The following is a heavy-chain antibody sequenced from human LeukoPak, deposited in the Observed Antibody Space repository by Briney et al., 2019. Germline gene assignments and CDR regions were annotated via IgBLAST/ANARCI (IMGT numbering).Heavy chain of an antibody. D-gene: IGHD2-2*02. Sequence: GGSLRLSCAASGFTFSSYGMHWVRQAPGKGLERAANIKEDGSEKYYVDSVKGRFTISRDNAKNSLYLQMNSLRAEDTAMYYCAREDIVIVPAAITSWARSFDYWGQGTLVTVSS. J-gene: IGHJ4*02. CDR1: GFTFSSYG. CDR2: IKEDGSEK. V-gene: IGHV3-7*01. CDR3: AREDIVIVPAAITSWARSFDY.